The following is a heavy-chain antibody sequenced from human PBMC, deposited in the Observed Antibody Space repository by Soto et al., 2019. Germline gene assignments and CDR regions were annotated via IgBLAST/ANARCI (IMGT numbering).Heavy chain of an antibody. D-gene: IGHD3-10*01. J-gene: IGHJ6*03. CDR2: INWNGGST. CDR3: ARLGGSGSYYTYYYMDV. CDR1: GFTFDDYG. Sequence: EVQLVESGGGVVRPGGSLRLSCAASGFTFDDYGMSWVRQAPGKGLEWVSGINWNGGSTGYADSVKGRFTISRDNAKNYLYLQMNSLRAEDTALYHCARLGGSGSYYTYYYMDVWGKGTTVTVSS. V-gene: IGHV3-20*01.